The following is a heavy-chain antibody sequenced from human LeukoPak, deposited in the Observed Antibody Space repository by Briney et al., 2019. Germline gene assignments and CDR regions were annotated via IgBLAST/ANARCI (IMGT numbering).Heavy chain of an antibody. D-gene: IGHD3-10*01. V-gene: IGHV4-39*01. CDR1: GGSIRSSSYY. J-gene: IGHJ3*02. CDR3: ARHVFRVLDAFDI. CDR2: INHSGST. Sequence: SETLSLTCTVSGGSIRSSSYYWGWIRQPPGKGLEWIGEINHSGSTNYNPSLKSRVTISVDTSKNQFSLKLSSVTAADTAVYYCARHVFRVLDAFDIWGQGTMVTVSS.